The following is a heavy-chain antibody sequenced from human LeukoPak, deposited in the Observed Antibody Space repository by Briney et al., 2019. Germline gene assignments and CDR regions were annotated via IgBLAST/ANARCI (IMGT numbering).Heavy chain of an antibody. J-gene: IGHJ4*02. CDR3: TTVYSDSSGYYFNYCDY. V-gene: IGHV3-15*01. CDR2: IKSKTDGETT. CDR1: GFTVSNAW. Sequence: GGSLRLSCAASGFTVSNAWMSWVRQAPGKGLEWVGRIKSKTDGETTDYAAPVKGRFTISRDDSKNTLYLQMNSLKTEDTAVYYCTTVYSDSSGYYFNYCDYWGQGTLVTVST. D-gene: IGHD3-22*01.